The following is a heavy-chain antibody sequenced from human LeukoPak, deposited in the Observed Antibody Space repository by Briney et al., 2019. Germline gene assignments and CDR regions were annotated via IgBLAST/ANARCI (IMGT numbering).Heavy chain of an antibody. D-gene: IGHD3-10*01. CDR1: GGSISSSSYS. J-gene: IGHJ4*02. Sequence: KPSETLSLTCTVSGGSISSSSYSWGWVRQPPGKGLEWIGEINHSGSTNYNPSLKSRVTISVDTSKNQFSLKLSSATAADTAVYYCARGIGGPSDYWGQGTLVTVSS. CDR2: INHSGST. V-gene: IGHV4-39*07. CDR3: ARGIGGPSDY.